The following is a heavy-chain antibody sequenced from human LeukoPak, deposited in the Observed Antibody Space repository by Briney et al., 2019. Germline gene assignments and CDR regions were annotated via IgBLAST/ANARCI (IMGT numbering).Heavy chain of an antibody. CDR2: IYYSGST. CDR3: ATRPPRGYYFDY. Sequence: SETLSPTCTVSGGSISSSSYYWGWIRQPPGKGLEWIGSIYYSGSTYYNPSLKSRVPISVDTSKNQFSLKLSSVTAADTAVYYCATRPPRGYYFDYWGQGTLVTVSS. D-gene: IGHD3-10*01. CDR1: GGSISSSSYY. V-gene: IGHV4-39*01. J-gene: IGHJ4*02.